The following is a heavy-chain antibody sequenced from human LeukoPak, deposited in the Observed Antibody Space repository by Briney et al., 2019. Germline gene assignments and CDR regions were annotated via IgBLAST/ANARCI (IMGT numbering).Heavy chain of an antibody. D-gene: IGHD3-3*01. CDR1: GGSISSYY. Sequence: PSETLSLTCTVSGGSISSYYWSWIRQPPGKGLEWIGYIYYSGSTNYNPSLKSRVTISVDTSKNQFSLKLSSVTAADTAVYYSARRHYDFWSGPDPPYYYYGMDVWGQGATVTVSS. CDR3: ARRHYDFWSGPDPPYYYYGMDV. J-gene: IGHJ6*02. V-gene: IGHV4-59*08. CDR2: IYYSGST.